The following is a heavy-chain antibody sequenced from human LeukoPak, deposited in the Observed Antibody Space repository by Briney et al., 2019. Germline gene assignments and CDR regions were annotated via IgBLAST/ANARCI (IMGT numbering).Heavy chain of an antibody. J-gene: IGHJ6*03. CDR2: TYYRSKWYN. Sequence: SQTLSLTCAISGDSVSSNSAAWNWIRQSPSRGLEWLGRTYYRSKWYNDYAVSVKSRITINPDTSKNQFSLQLNSVTPEDTAVYYCARGVGYVELPMRVQDSASYYYYMDVWGKGTTVTVSS. D-gene: IGHD1-7*01. CDR1: GDSVSSNSAA. CDR3: ARGVGYVELPMRVQDSASYYYYMDV. V-gene: IGHV6-1*01.